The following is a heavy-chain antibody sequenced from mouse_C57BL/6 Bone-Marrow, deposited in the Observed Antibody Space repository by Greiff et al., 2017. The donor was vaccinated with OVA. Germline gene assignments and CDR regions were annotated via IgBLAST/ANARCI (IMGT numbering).Heavy chain of an antibody. V-gene: IGHV1-15*01. CDR2: IDPETGGT. J-gene: IGHJ2*01. CDR3: TRVGITTVVRDY. CDR1: GYTFTDYE. D-gene: IGHD1-1*01. Sequence: QVQLQQSGAELVRPGASVTLSCKASGYTFTDYEMHWVKQTPVHGLEWIGAIDPETGGTAYNQKFKGKAILTADKSSSTAYMELRSLTSEDSAVYYCTRVGITTVVRDYWGQGTTLTVSS.